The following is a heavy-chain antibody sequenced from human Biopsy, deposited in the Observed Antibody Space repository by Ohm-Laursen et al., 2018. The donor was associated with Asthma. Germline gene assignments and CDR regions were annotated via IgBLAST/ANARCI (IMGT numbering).Heavy chain of an antibody. D-gene: IGHD6-19*01. CDR1: GGTFSNFA. V-gene: IGHV1-69*01. CDR3: ARCQVGYSSGWSLLLKKIYYSGMDV. CDR2: IMTVFGTT. J-gene: IGHJ6*02. Sequence: SSVKVSCKAPGGTFSNFAISWVRQAPGQGLEWLGGIMTVFGTTNFAQKFQGRVTITADESTSTAYMEVTSLRSEDTAIYYWARCQVGYSSGWSLLLKKIYYSGMDVWGQETAVTVSS.